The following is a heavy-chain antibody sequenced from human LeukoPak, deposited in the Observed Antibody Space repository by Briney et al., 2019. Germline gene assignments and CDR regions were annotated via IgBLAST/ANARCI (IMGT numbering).Heavy chain of an antibody. CDR1: RVSISSYS. D-gene: IGHD2-2*01. CDR2: IYTSVGNT. V-gene: IGHV4-4*07. J-gene: IGHJ6*03. Sequence: SETLSLTCTVSRVSISSYSWSWIRQPAGKGLEWIGRIYTSVGNTYYNPSLKSRVTISVGKSKNQFSLRLSSVTAADTAVYYCARDRSQLLSPNYYYYMDVWGTGTTVTVSS. CDR3: ARDRSQLLSPNYYYYMDV.